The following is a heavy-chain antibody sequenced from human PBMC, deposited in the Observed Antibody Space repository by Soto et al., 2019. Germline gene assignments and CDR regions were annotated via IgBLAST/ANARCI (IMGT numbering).Heavy chain of an antibody. V-gene: IGHV3-74*01. D-gene: IGHD3-22*01. Sequence: GGSLRRSCAASGLTFSSYWMHWVRQAPGKGLVWVSRINSDGSSTRYADSVKGRFTISRDNAKNTLYLQMNSLRAEDTAVYYCARDYATMIVVNNFDYWGQGTLVTVSS. CDR3: ARDYATMIVVNNFDY. CDR2: INSDGSST. J-gene: IGHJ4*02. CDR1: GLTFSSYW.